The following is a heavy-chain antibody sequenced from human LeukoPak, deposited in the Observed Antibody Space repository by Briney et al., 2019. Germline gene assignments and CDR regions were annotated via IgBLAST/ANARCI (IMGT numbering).Heavy chain of an antibody. V-gene: IGHV3-21*01. CDR2: ISSSSSYI. D-gene: IGHD2-8*01. CDR3: ARPYCTNGVCYSVAYDY. J-gene: IGHJ4*02. CDR1: GFTFSSYS. Sequence: GGSLRLSCAASGFTFSSYSMNWVRQAPGKGLEWVSSISSSSSYIYYADSVKGRFTISRDNAKNSLYLQMNSLRAEDTAVYYCARPYCTNGVCYSVAYDYWGQGTLVTVSS.